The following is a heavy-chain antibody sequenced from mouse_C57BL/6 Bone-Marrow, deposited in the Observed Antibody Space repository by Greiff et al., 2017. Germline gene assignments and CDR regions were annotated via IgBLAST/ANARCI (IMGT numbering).Heavy chain of an antibody. Sequence: QVQLKQSGAELVRPGTSVKVSCKASGYAFTNYLIEWVKQRPGQGLEWIGVINPGSGGTNYNEKFKGKATLTADKSSSTAYMQLSSLTSEDSAVYFCARRGQLRLRMFAYWGQGTLVTVSA. CDR1: GYAFTNYL. CDR3: ARRGQLRLRMFAY. V-gene: IGHV1-54*01. D-gene: IGHD3-2*02. CDR2: INPGSGGT. J-gene: IGHJ3*01.